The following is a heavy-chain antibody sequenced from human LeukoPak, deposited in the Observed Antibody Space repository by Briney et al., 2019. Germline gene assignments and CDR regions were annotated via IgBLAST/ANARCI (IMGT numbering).Heavy chain of an antibody. CDR3: ARDSDADDSGYFGSFDI. D-gene: IGHD3-22*01. CDR2: ISHDGNNK. V-gene: IGHV3-30-3*01. J-gene: IGHJ3*02. CDR1: GFAFDTYA. Sequence: PGTSLRLSCAASGFAFDTYALHWVRQAPGKGLEWVALISHDGNNKYYGDSVKGRFTISRDDSMDTLYLRMNSLRTEDTAVYYCARDSDADDSGYFGSFDIWGQGTLVTVSS.